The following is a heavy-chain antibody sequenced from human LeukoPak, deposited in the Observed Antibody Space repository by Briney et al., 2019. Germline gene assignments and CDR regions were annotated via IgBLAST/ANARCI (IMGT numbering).Heavy chain of an antibody. CDR3: ARGLATDY. V-gene: IGHV4-34*01. CDR2: INHSGST. J-gene: IGHJ4*02. Sequence: SETLSLTCAVYGGSFSGYYWSWIRQPSGKGLEWIGEINHSGSTNYNPSLKSRVTISVDTSKNQFSLKLSSVTAADTAVYYCARGLATDYWGQGTLVTVSS. D-gene: IGHD1-26*01. CDR1: GGSFSGYY.